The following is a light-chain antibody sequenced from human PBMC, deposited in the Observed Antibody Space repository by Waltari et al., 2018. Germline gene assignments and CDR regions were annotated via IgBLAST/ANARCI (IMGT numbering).Light chain of an antibody. J-gene: IGLJ2*01. Sequence: QSALTQPPSISGTPGQTVTISCSWGTSNVGTHPVNWYQQVPGTTPRLLIFAGNQRPSGVPDLSPGSDSDTSASLSISGLQSQDEADYYCATWDDSVTGHWVFGGGTKVTVL. CDR1: TSNVGTHP. CDR2: AGN. CDR3: ATWDDSVTGHWV. V-gene: IGLV1-44*01.